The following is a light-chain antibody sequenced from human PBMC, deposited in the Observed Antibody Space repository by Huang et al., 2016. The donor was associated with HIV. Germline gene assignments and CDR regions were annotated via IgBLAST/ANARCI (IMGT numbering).Light chain of an antibody. Sequence: EIVMKQSQATLSVSPGERATLSCRASQSVSSNLAWYQQKPGQAPRLLIYGSSTRATGIPARFSGSGSGTEFTLTISSLQSEDFAVYYCQQYNNWPGTFGPGTKVDIK. V-gene: IGKV3-15*01. J-gene: IGKJ3*01. CDR1: QSVSSN. CDR3: QQYNNWPGT. CDR2: GSS.